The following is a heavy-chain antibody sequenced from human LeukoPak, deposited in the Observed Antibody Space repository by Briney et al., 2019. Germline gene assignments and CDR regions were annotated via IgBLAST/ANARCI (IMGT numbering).Heavy chain of an antibody. D-gene: IGHD6-13*01. CDR1: GDSISNYY. J-gene: IGHJ4*02. CDR2: IYASGTT. V-gene: IGHV4-4*07. Sequence: SETLSLTCIVSGDSISNYYWSWIRQPAGKGLEWIGRIYASGTTNYNPSLKSRVTMSVDTSKNQFSLKLTSVTAADTAVYYCAREAAAGTFYFDXXGQXTXVTV. CDR3: AREAAAGTFYFDX.